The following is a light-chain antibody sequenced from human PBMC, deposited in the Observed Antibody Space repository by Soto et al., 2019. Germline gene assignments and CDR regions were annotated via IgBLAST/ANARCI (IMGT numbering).Light chain of an antibody. J-gene: IGLJ2*01. Sequence: QSALTQPPSASGSPGQSVTISCTGTSSDVGGYNYVSWYQQHPGKAPKLMIYEVNKRPSGVPDRFSGSKSGNTDSLTVSGLQAEDEADYYCSSYGGSSNLVFGGGTKLTVL. V-gene: IGLV2-8*01. CDR1: SSDVGGYNY. CDR3: SSYGGSSNLV. CDR2: EVN.